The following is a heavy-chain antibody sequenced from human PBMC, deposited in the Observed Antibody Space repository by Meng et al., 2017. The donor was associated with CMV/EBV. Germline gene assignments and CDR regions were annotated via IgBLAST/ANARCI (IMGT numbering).Heavy chain of an antibody. Sequence: QLPLLGPGPGLVRPSEPPSLTCTVSGGSISSSSYYWGWIRQPPGKGLEWIGSIYYSGSTYYNPSLKSRVTISVDTSKNQFSLKLSSVTAADTAVYYCARGVVTMIVVYDPWGQGTLVTVSS. J-gene: IGHJ5*02. CDR1: GGSISSSSYY. CDR3: ARGVVTMIVVYDP. V-gene: IGHV4-39*07. D-gene: IGHD3-22*01. CDR2: IYYSGST.